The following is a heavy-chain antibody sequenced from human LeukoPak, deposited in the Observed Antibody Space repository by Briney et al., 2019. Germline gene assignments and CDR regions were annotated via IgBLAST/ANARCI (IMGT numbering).Heavy chain of an antibody. V-gene: IGHV3-73*01. CDR3: TSPGYSYGQDY. Sequence: GASVKVSCKASGYTFTGYYMHWVRQASGKGLEWVGRIRSKANSYATAYAASVKGRFTISRDDSKNTAYLQMNSLKTEDTAVYYCTSPGYSYGQDYWGQGTLVTVSS. J-gene: IGHJ4*02. CDR2: IRSKANSYAT. D-gene: IGHD5-18*01. CDR1: GYTFTGYY.